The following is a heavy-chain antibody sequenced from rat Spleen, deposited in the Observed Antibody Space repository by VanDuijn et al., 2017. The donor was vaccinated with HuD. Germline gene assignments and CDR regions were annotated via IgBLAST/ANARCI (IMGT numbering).Heavy chain of an antibody. CDR1: GHSITSSYR. Sequence: EVQLQESGPGLVKPSQSLSLTCSVTGHSITSSYRWNWIRKFPGNKLEWMGYINSAGSTNYNPSLKSRISITSDTSKNQFFLQVNSVTTEDTATYYCGGGLGTFFDYWGQGVMVTVSS. D-gene: IGHD5-1*01. V-gene: IGHV3-3*01. CDR3: GGGLGTFFDY. CDR2: INSAGST. J-gene: IGHJ2*01.